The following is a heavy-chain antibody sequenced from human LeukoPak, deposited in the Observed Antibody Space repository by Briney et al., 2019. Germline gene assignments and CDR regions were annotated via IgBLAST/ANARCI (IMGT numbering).Heavy chain of an antibody. CDR3: ARVAPYYDFWSGYFLGQDAFDI. CDR1: GYTFTNYT. Sequence: ASVKVSCKASGYTFTNYTLNWVRQAPGQGLEWMGWISAYNGNTNYAQELQGRVTMTTDTSTSTAYMELRSLRSDDTAVYYCARVAPYYDFWSGYFLGQDAFDIWGQGTMVTVSS. D-gene: IGHD3-3*01. J-gene: IGHJ3*02. CDR2: ISAYNGNT. V-gene: IGHV1-18*01.